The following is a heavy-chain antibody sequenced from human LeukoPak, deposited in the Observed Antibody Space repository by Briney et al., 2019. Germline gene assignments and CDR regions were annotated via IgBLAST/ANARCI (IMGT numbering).Heavy chain of an antibody. V-gene: IGHV4-39*07. CDR3: ARGGPAAGSHDY. CDR2: IFYSGST. D-gene: IGHD6-13*01. Sequence: SETLSLTCTVSGGSISTSNYYWGWIRQPPGKGLEWIGNIFYSGSTYYSPSLRSRVTISVDTSKNQFSLKLSSVTAADTAVYYCARGGPAAGSHDYWGQGTLVTVSS. J-gene: IGHJ4*02. CDR1: GGSISTSNYY.